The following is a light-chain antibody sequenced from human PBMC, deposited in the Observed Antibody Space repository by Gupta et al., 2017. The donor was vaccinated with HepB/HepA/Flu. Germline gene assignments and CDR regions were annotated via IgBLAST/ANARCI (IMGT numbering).Light chain of an antibody. Sequence: DIGSYIRVSWYQQPPGTAPKLIIYEVSNRPSGVPDRFSGSRSDNTASLTISGLQAADEADYYCSSYTSTKTYVFGTGTKVTVL. CDR2: EVS. CDR1: DIGSYIR. V-gene: IGLV2-18*02. J-gene: IGLJ1*01. CDR3: SSYTSTKTYV.